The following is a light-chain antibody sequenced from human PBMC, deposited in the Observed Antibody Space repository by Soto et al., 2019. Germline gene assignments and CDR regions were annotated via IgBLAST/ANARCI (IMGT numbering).Light chain of an antibody. CDR3: SSYTSSSTLYV. J-gene: IGLJ1*01. CDR2: EGD. Sequence: QSVLAQPASVSGSPGQSITISCTGISSDAGNYKFVSWYQHHPGKAPKLMIYEGDKRPSGVSNRFSGSKSGNTASLTISGLQAEDEADYYCSSYTSSSTLYVFGTGTKVTVL. V-gene: IGLV2-14*02. CDR1: SSDAGNYKF.